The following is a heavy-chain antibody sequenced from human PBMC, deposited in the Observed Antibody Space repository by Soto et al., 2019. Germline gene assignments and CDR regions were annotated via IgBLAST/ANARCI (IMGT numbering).Heavy chain of an antibody. J-gene: IGHJ4*02. CDR2: FSGSGGST. Sequence: EVQLLESGGGLVQPGGSLRLSCAASGFTFSSYAMSWVRQAPGKGQEWVSAFSGSGGSTYYADSVKGRFTISRDNSKNTLYLQMNSLRAEDTAVYYCAKARIKRYSSDYWGQGTLVTVSS. D-gene: IGHD6-13*01. V-gene: IGHV3-23*01. CDR3: AKARIKRYSSDY. CDR1: GFTFSSYA.